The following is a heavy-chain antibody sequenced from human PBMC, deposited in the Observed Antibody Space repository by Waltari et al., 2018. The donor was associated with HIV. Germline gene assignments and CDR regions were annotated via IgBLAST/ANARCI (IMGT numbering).Heavy chain of an antibody. V-gene: IGHV4-4*07. J-gene: IGHJ6*02. CDR3: AREDRGAHGMDV. Sequence: QVQLQESGPGLVNPSETLSLSCTLDGGAISAYYWCWIRPNAAKGRERIGRFNTSGSTNDNPSFKSRGTMSVDTSKNQFYLKLSSVTAADTAVYYCAREDRGAHGMDVWGQGTTVTVAS. D-gene: IGHD3-10*01. CDR1: GGAISAYY. CDR2: FNTSGST.